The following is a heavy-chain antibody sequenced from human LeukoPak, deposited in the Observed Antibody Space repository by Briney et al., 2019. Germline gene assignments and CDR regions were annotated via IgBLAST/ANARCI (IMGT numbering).Heavy chain of an antibody. CDR2: INPSGGST. CDR3: ARAYCGGDCYLMPLKSALDY. CDR1: GYTFTSYY. D-gene: IGHD2-21*02. Sequence: ASVKVSCKASGYTFTSYYMHWVRQAPGQGLEWMGIINPSGGSTSYAQKFQGRVTMTRDTSTSTVYMVLSSLRSEDTAVYYCARAYCGGDCYLMPLKSALDYWGQGTLVTVSS. J-gene: IGHJ4*02. V-gene: IGHV1-46*01.